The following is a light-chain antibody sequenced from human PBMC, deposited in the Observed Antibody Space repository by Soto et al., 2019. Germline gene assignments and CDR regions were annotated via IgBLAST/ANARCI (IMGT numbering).Light chain of an antibody. CDR1: QSVGSS. Sequence: EIVLTQSPDTLSLSPGKRATLSCRASQSVGSSLAWYQQKPGQAPRLLIYDASNRATGIPARFSGSGSGTDFTLTISSLEPEDFAVYYCQQRSNWPPEVTFGPGTKVDIK. J-gene: IGKJ3*01. V-gene: IGKV3-11*01. CDR3: QQRSNWPPEVT. CDR2: DAS.